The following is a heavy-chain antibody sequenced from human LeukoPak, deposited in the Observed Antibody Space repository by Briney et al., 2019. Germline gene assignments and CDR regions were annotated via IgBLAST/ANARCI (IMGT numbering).Heavy chain of an antibody. CDR3: AKGREPYGDSRFDY. V-gene: IGHV3-23*01. J-gene: IGHJ4*02. D-gene: IGHD4-17*01. Sequence: GGSLRLSCAASGFTFTNYAMSWVRQAPGKRLEWVSTISGSGSSAYYADSVKGRFTISGDNSENTLYLQMNSLRVEDTAVYYCAKGREPYGDSRFDYWGQGTLVTVSS. CDR1: GFTFTNYA. CDR2: ISGSGSSA.